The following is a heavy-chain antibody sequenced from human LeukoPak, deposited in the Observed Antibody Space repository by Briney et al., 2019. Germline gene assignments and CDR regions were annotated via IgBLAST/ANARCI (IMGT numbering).Heavy chain of an antibody. V-gene: IGHV5-51*01. J-gene: IGHJ4*02. CDR3: ARLRNYYDSSGSSSTGFDY. CDR1: GYSFTSYW. D-gene: IGHD3-22*01. CDR2: IYPGDSDT. Sequence: GESLKISCKGSGYSFTSYWIGWVRQMPGKGLEWMEIIYPGDSDTRYSPSFQGQVTISADKSISTAYLQWSSLKASDTAMYYCARLRNYYDSSGSSSTGFDYWGQGTLVTVSS.